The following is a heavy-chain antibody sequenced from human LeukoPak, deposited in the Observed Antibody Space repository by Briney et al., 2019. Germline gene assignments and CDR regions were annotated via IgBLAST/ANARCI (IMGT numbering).Heavy chain of an antibody. CDR3: ARLTIGYGDFIYYFNY. V-gene: IGHV1-3*01. Sequence: ASVKVSCKASGYTCTSYAMHWVRQAPGQRLEWMGWINADNGNTKYSQKFQGRVTITRDTSASTAYMELSSLRSEDTAVYYCARLTIGYGDFIYYFNYWGQGTLVTVSS. CDR1: GYTCTSYA. D-gene: IGHD4-17*01. CDR2: INADNGNT. J-gene: IGHJ4*02.